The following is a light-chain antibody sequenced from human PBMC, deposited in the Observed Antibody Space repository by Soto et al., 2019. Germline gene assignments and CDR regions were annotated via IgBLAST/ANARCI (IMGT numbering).Light chain of an antibody. CDR3: QTWGTGIWV. V-gene: IGLV4-69*01. CDR1: SGHRRYA. J-gene: IGLJ3*02. Sequence: QLVLTQSPSASASLGASVKLTCTLSSGHRRYAIAWHQQQPGKGPRFLMKLNSDGSHTKGDGIPDRFSGSSSGAERYLTISSLQSEDEADYYCQTWGTGIWVFGGGTQLTVL. CDR2: LNSDGSH.